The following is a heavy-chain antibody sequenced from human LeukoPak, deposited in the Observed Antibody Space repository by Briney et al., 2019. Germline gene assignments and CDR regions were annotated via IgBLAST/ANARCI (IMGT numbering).Heavy chain of an antibody. D-gene: IGHD1/OR15-1a*01. J-gene: IGHJ4*02. CDR2: INHSGST. V-gene: IGHV4-34*01. Sequence: KPSETLSLTCAVYGGSFSGYYWSWIRQSPGKGLEWIGEINHSGSTNFNPSLKSRVSMSLDTSKNQFSLKLRFVTAADTAVYYCARERNRRATFYQSPLGHWGQGTLVTVSS. CDR3: ARERNRRATFYQSPLGH. CDR1: GGSFSGYY.